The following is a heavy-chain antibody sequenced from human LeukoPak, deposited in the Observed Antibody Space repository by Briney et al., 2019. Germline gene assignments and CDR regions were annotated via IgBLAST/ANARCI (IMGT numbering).Heavy chain of an antibody. Sequence: PSETLSLTCTVSGGSISSSSYYWGWIRQPPGKGLEWIGSIYYSGNTYCHPSLKSRVTISVDTSKNQFSLKLSSVTAADTAVYYCARLGKTTVTTSRAFDIWGQGTMVIVSS. D-gene: IGHD4-17*01. CDR1: GGSISSSSYY. CDR2: IYYSGNT. V-gene: IGHV4-39*01. CDR3: ARLGKTTVTTSRAFDI. J-gene: IGHJ3*02.